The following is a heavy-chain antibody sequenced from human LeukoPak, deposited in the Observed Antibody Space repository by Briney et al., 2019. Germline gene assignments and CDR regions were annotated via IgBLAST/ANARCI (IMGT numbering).Heavy chain of an antibody. J-gene: IGHJ4*02. CDR1: GGSISSYY. CDR2: IYYSGST. D-gene: IGHD6-19*01. CDR3: ARDLLREAGTSYYFDY. V-gene: IGHV4-59*12. Sequence: SETLSLTCTVSGGSISSYYWSWIRQPPGKGLEWIGYIYYSGSTYYNPSLKSRVTISVDTSKNQFSLKLSSVTAADTAVYYCARDLLREAGTSYYFDYWGQGTLVTVSS.